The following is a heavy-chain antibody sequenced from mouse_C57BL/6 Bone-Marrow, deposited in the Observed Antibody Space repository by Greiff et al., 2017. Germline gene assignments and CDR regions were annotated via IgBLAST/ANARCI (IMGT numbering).Heavy chain of an antibody. J-gene: IGHJ3*01. CDR1: GFTFSSYA. V-gene: IGHV5-4*03. Sequence: EVKLMESGGGLVQPGGSLKLSCAASGFTFSSYAMSWVRQTPEKRLEWVATISGVGSYTYYPDTVKGRFTISRDNAKNNLYLQMSHLMSEDTAMSYYAGPLYYDGVAWFAYWGQGTLVTVSA. D-gene: IGHD2-4*01. CDR3: AGPLYYDGVAWFAY. CDR2: ISGVGSYT.